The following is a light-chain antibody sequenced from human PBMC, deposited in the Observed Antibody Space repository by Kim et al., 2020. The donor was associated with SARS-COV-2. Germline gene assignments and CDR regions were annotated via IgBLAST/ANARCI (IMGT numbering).Light chain of an antibody. J-gene: IGLJ2*01. CDR3: CSHAGRYSWV. CDR2: DVS. Sequence: QSALTQPRSVSGSPGQSVTISCTGTSSDVGSYNSVSWYQHHPGRAPKLVIYDVSERPSGVPDRFSGSKSGNTASLTISGLQAEDEGDYYCCSHAGRYSWVFGGGTQLTVL. V-gene: IGLV2-11*01. CDR1: SSDVGSYNS.